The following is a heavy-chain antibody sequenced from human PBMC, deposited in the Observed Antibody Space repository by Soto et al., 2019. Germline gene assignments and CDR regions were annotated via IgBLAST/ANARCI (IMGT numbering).Heavy chain of an antibody. CDR2: IYHSGST. Sequence: SETLSLSCAVSGGSISSGGYSWSWIRQPPGKGLEWIGYIYHSGSTYYNPSLKSRVTISVDRSKNQFSLKLSSVTAADTAVYYCARSQTTVTXYDYWGQRTLVTVSS. D-gene: IGHD4-17*01. CDR1: GGSISSGGYS. J-gene: IGHJ4*02. V-gene: IGHV4-30-2*01. CDR3: ARSQTTVTXYDY.